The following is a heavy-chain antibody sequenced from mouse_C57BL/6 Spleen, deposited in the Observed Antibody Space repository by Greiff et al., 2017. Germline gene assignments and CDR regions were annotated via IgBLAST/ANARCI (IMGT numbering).Heavy chain of an antibody. CDR1: GFTFSDYG. D-gene: IGHD2-3*01. V-gene: IGHV5-17*01. Sequence: EVKLMESGGGLVKPGGSLKLSCAASGFTFSDYGMHWVRQAPEKGLEWVAYISSGSSTIYYADTVKGRFTISRDKAKNTLFLQMTSLRSEDTAMYYCARDDGYYGWFAYWGQGTLVTVSA. J-gene: IGHJ3*01. CDR2: ISSGSSTI. CDR3: ARDDGYYGWFAY.